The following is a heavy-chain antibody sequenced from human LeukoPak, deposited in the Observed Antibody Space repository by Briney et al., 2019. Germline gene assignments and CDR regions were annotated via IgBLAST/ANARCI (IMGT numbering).Heavy chain of an antibody. D-gene: IGHD6-19*01. CDR1: GFTFSNYA. CDR3: ARDRSSGWYGLGYYGMDV. J-gene: IGHJ6*02. CDR2: ISYDGSTK. V-gene: IGHV3-30-3*01. Sequence: PGRSLRLSCADSGFTFSNYAMHWVRQTPGKGLEWVAVISYDGSTKYYADSVKGRFTISRDNSKNTLYLQMNSLRAEDTAVYYCARDRSSGWYGLGYYGMDVWGQGTTVTVSS.